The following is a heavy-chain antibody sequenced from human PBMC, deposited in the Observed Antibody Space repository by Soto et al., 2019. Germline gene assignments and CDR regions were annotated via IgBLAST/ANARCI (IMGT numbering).Heavy chain of an antibody. CDR3: ARAAAGDGYNPLVRVSDYYYYGMDV. D-gene: IGHD2-21*01. Sequence: PGGSLRLSCAASGFTFSSYAMHWVRQAPGKGLEWVAVISYDGSNKYYADSVKGRFTISRDNSKNTLYLQMNSLRAEDTAVYYCARAAAGDGYNPLVRVSDYYYYGMDVWGQGTTVTVSS. CDR1: GFTFSSYA. V-gene: IGHV3-30-3*01. J-gene: IGHJ6*02. CDR2: ISYDGSNK.